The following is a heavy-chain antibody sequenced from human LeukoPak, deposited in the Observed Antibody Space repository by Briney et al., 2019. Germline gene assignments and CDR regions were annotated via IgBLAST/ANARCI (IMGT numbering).Heavy chain of an antibody. D-gene: IGHD3-22*01. J-gene: IGHJ4*02. Sequence: SETLSLTCTVSGGSINSHYWSWVRQPAGKGLEWIGRVYTSGSTDYNPSLKSRVTMSVDTSKNQFSLKLSSVTAADTAVYYCARDQGIVARREFDYWGQGTLVTVSS. CDR1: GGSINSHY. CDR3: ARDQGIVARREFDY. V-gene: IGHV4-4*07. CDR2: VYTSGST.